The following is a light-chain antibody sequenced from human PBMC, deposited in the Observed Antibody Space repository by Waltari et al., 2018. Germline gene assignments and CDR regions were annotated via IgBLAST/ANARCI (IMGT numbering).Light chain of an antibody. V-gene: IGKV2-30*02. CDR1: QSLVHSDGNTN. CDR2: RVS. J-gene: IGKJ2*01. Sequence: DVVMPQSPLPLPVTLGQAASLSCKSSQSLVHSDGNTNLNWFQQRPGQSPRRLIYRVSTRDSGVPDRFSGSGSDADFTLKISRVETEDVGVYYCMQDTHWPYTFGQGTKLDIK. CDR3: MQDTHWPYT.